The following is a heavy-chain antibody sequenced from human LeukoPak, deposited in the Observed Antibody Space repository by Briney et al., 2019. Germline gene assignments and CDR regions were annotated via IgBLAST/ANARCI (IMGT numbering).Heavy chain of an antibody. D-gene: IGHD6-19*01. CDR3: VKSGGYGLIDY. Sequence: SETLSLTCAVSGASISGSGYYLGWIRQPPGEGLEWIGNIYYTGSTYYNASLQSRVTISIDMSKNQSSLRLSSVTAADTAMYYCVKSGGYGLIDYWGQGTLVTVSS. CDR1: GASISGSGYY. V-gene: IGHV4-39*01. CDR2: IYYTGST. J-gene: IGHJ4*02.